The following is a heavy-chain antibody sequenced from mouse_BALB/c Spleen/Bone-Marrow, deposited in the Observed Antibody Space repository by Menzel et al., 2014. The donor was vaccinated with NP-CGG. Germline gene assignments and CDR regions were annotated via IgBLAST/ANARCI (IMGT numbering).Heavy chain of an antibody. Sequence: EVQLQQSGAELVKPGVSVKLSCTASGFNIKDTYMHWVKQRPEQGLEWIGNIDPANGNTKYDPKFQGKATITADTSSNTAYLQLSSLTSEDTAVYYCAREGYGTFVWDVWSATTTFTIS. V-gene: IGHV14-3*02. CDR2: IDPANGNT. D-gene: IGHD2-10*02. CDR1: GFNIKDTY. J-gene: IGHJ1*01. CDR3: AREGYGTFVWDV.